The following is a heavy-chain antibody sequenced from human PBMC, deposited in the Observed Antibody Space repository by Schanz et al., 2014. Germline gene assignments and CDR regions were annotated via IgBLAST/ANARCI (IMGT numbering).Heavy chain of an antibody. CDR2: IRYDGSSK. Sequence: QVQLVQSGGGVVQPGGSLRLSCAASGFTFTSYSMHWVRQAPGRGLEWVAFIRYDGSSKYYADSVRGRFTISRDDSKNTLYLQMNSLSPDDTAVYYCAKEDRNHNSDYVSWGQGTLVTVSS. CDR3: AKEDRNHNSDYVS. V-gene: IGHV3-30*02. J-gene: IGHJ5*02. D-gene: IGHD5-12*01. CDR1: GFTFTSYS.